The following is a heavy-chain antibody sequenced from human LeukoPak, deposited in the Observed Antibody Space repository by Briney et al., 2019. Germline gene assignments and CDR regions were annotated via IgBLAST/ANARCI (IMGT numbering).Heavy chain of an antibody. J-gene: IGHJ1*01. V-gene: IGHV3-74*01. D-gene: IGHD3-22*01. Sequence: QSGGSLRLSSEAPVFSFSRYCMYWVRQAPGKRLVWVSRIKSDGKTNFADSVKGRFTISRDNAKNTVSLQMDSLRAEDTGVYYCARAPSEVGGYYPEYFRHWGQGTLVTVSS. CDR1: VFSFSRYC. CDR3: ARAPSEVGGYYPEYFRH. CDR2: IKSDGKT.